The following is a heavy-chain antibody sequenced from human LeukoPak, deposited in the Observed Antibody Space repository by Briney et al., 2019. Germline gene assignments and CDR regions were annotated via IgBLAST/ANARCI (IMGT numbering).Heavy chain of an antibody. CDR3: ARAGSSGYYYLDY. Sequence: GGSLRLSCAASGFTFSSHAMHWVRQAPGKGLEWVAVISYDGSNKYYADSVKGRFTISRDNSKNTLYLQMNSLRAEDTAVYYCARAGSSGYYYLDYWGQGTLVTVSS. D-gene: IGHD3-22*01. CDR1: GFTFSSHA. V-gene: IGHV3-30-3*01. J-gene: IGHJ4*02. CDR2: ISYDGSNK.